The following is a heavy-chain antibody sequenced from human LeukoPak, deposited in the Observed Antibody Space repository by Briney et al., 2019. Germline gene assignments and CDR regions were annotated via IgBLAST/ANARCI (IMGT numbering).Heavy chain of an antibody. CDR1: GGSISSGDYY. CDR2: IYYSGST. V-gene: IGHV4-30-4*01. Sequence: PSQTLSLTCTVSGGSISSGDYYWSWIRQPPGKGLEWIGHIYYSGSTYYNPSLKSRVTISLDTSKNQFSLKLSSVTAADTAVYYCARDNRRLGDLSYYYYYGMDVWGQGTTVTVSS. CDR3: ARDNRRLGDLSYYYYYGMDV. J-gene: IGHJ6*02. D-gene: IGHD3-10*01.